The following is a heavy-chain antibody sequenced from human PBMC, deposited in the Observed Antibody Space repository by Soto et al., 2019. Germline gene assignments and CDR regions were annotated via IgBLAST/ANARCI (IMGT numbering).Heavy chain of an antibody. CDR2: ISDSGSLT. CDR1: GFTFSAYY. D-gene: IGHD1-26*01. V-gene: IGHV3-11*01. CDR3: ARALVLGVGALSQ. J-gene: IGHJ4*02. Sequence: QVQLVESGGGLVKPEGSLRLSCAASGFTFSAYYMSWIRQAPGKGLEWVSYISDSGSLTHYGDSVKGRFTISRDNAKASLYLQMDSLRAEDTAIYYSARALVLGVGALSQWGQGTLVTVSS.